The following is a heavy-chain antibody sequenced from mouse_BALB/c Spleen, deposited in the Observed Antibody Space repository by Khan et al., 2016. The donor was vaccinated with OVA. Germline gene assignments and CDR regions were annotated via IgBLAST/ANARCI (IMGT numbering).Heavy chain of an antibody. CDR3: ARSTYRYAFVY. V-gene: IGHV3-8*02. Sequence: EVQLQESGPSLVKPSQTLSLTCSVTGDSITNGYWNWIRKFPGNKLEYMGYIIYTGYTYYNPSLKSRISITRHTSKNQYYLQLSSVTDEDTATYYCARSTYRYAFVYWGQGTLVTVSA. D-gene: IGHD2-12*01. CDR2: IIYTGYT. J-gene: IGHJ3*01. CDR1: GDSITNGY.